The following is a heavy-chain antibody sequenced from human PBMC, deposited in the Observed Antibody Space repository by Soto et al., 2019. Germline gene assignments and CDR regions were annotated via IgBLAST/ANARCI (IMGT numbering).Heavy chain of an antibody. CDR2: IWYDGSNK. V-gene: IGHV3-33*01. CDR3: ARDGNSGSYSGWFDP. J-gene: IGHJ5*02. CDR1: GFTFRSYG. Sequence: GGSLRLSCAASGFTFRSYGMHWVRQAPGKGLEWVAVIWYDGSNKYYADSVKGRFTISRDNSKNTLYLQMNSLRAEDTAVYYCARDGNSGSYSGWFDPWGQGTLVTVSS. D-gene: IGHD1-26*01.